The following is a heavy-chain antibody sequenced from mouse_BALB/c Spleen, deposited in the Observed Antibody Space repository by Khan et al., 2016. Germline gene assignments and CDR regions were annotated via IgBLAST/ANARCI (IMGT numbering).Heavy chain of an antibody. V-gene: IGHV3-8*02. Sequence: EVELVESGPSLVKPSQTLSLTCSVTGDSITSGYWNWIRKFPGNKLEYMGNMSYISGTYNNPSLKSRISITRDTSKNQYYLQLNSVTTEDTGTYYCARYDGSSYVRGMDYWGQGLSVTVSS. CDR2: MSYISGT. CDR1: GDSITSGY. CDR3: ARYDGSSYVRGMDY. J-gene: IGHJ4*01. D-gene: IGHD1-1*01.